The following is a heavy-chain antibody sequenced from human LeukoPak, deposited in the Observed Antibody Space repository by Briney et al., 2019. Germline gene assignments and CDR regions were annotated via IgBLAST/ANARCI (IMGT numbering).Heavy chain of an antibody. J-gene: IGHJ4*02. CDR2: INHSGST. CDR3: ARAASGGATPFDY. CDR1: GGSFSGYY. Sequence: SETLSLTCAVYGGSFSGYYWSWIRQPPGKGLEWIGEINHSGSTNYNPSLKSRVTISVDTSKNQFSLKLSSVTAADTAVYYCARAASGGATPFDYWGQGTLVTVSS. D-gene: IGHD1-26*01. V-gene: IGHV4-34*01.